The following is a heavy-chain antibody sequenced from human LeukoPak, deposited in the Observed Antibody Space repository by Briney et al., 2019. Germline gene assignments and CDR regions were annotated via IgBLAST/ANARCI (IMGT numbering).Heavy chain of an antibody. J-gene: IGHJ4*02. Sequence: GGSLRLSCAASGFTFTSYSMNWVRQAPGKGLEWVSSISSSGNYIYYADSVKGRFTISRDNARISLYLQMNSLRAEDTAVYYCARGGRGTIIMIFVAALDYWGQGTLVTVSS. V-gene: IGHV3-21*01. CDR1: GFTFTSYS. CDR2: ISSSGNYI. CDR3: ARGGRGTIIMIFVAALDY. D-gene: IGHD3-22*01.